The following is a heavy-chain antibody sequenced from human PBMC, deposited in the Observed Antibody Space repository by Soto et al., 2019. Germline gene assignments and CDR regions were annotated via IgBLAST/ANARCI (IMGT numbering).Heavy chain of an antibody. CDR1: GFTFSSYV. Sequence: EVQLLESGGGLVQPGGSLRLSCAASGFTFSSYVMSWVRQAPGKGLEWVSAISGSGGSTYYADSVKGRFTISRDNSKNTLYLQMNSLRAEDTAVYYCAKVLYYDSSGYYCPFDYWGQGTLVTVSS. V-gene: IGHV3-23*01. D-gene: IGHD3-22*01. CDR2: ISGSGGST. J-gene: IGHJ4*02. CDR3: AKVLYYDSSGYYCPFDY.